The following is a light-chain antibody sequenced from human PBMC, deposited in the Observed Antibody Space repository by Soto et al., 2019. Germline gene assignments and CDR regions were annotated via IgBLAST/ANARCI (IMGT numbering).Light chain of an antibody. CDR2: LEGSGTY. CDR3: ETWDSNTRV. Sequence: QPVLTQSSSASASLGSSVNLTCTLSSGHSSFIIAWHQQQPGKAPRYWMKLEGSGTYNKGSGVPDRFSGSSSGADRYLTISNLQSEDEADYYCETWDSNTRVFGGGTKVTAL. V-gene: IGLV4-60*03. J-gene: IGLJ3*02. CDR1: SGHSSFI.